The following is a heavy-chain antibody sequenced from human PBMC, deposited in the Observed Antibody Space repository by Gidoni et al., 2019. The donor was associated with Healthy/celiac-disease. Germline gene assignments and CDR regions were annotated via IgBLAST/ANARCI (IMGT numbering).Heavy chain of an antibody. CDR2: INHSGST. CDR1: GGSFSGYY. Sequence: QVQLQQWGAGLLKPSETLSLTCAVYGGSFSGYYWSWIRQPPGKGLEWIGEINHSGSTNYNPSLKSRVTISVDTSKNQFSLKLSSVTAADTAVYYCARAGVFWSGYYPVRYYYYGMDVWGQGTTVTVSS. D-gene: IGHD3-3*01. CDR3: ARAGVFWSGYYPVRYYYYGMDV. J-gene: IGHJ6*02. V-gene: IGHV4-34*01.